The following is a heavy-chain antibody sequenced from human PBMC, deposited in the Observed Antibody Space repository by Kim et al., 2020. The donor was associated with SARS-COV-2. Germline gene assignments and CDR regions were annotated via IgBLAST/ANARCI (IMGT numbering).Heavy chain of an antibody. J-gene: IGHJ3*02. Sequence: TYYNPSLKSRVTISVDTSKTQFSLKLSSVTAADTAVYYCARGDDGDAFDIWGQGTMVTVSS. V-gene: IGHV4-31*02. CDR3: ARGDDGDAFDI. CDR2: T. D-gene: IGHD3-3*01.